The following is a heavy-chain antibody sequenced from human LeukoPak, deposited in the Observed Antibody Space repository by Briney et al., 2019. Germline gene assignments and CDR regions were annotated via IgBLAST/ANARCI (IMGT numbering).Heavy chain of an antibody. Sequence: PSETLSLTCTVSGDSIRTYYWSWIRQPAGKGLEWIGRIYSSGSTNYNPSLKSRVAMSVDTSKNQFSLKVSSVTAADTAVYYCARWTPGGGGSYFDYWGQGTLVTVSS. D-gene: IGHD3-10*01. CDR2: IYSSGST. J-gene: IGHJ4*02. V-gene: IGHV4-4*07. CDR3: ARWTPGGGGSYFDY. CDR1: GDSIRTYY.